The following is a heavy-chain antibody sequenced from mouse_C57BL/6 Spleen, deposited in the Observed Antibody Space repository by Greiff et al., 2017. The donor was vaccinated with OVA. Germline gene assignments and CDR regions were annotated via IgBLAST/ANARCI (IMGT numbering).Heavy chain of an antibody. V-gene: IGHV1-26*01. Sequence: VQLQQSGPELVKPGASVKISCKASGYTFTDYYMNWVKQSHGKSLEWIGDINPNNGGTSYNQKFKGKATLTVDKSSSTAYMELRGLTSEDSAVYYCALYYDYGGLFAYWGQGTLVTVSA. CDR2: INPNNGGT. CDR3: ALYYDYGGLFAY. CDR1: GYTFTDYY. J-gene: IGHJ3*01. D-gene: IGHD2-4*01.